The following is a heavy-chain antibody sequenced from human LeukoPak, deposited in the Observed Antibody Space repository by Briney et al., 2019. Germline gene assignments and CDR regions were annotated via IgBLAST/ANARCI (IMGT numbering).Heavy chain of an antibody. Sequence: GGSLRLSCEASGFTFSRYGMSGVRQAPGKGLEWVSSISSSSSYIYYADSVKGRFTISRDNAKNSLYLQMNSLRAEDTALYYCARQADTAMLIWSFTDYWGQGTLVTVSS. V-gene: IGHV3-21*01. CDR2: ISSSSSYI. D-gene: IGHD5-18*01. J-gene: IGHJ4*02. CDR1: GFTFSRYG. CDR3: ARQADTAMLIWSFTDY.